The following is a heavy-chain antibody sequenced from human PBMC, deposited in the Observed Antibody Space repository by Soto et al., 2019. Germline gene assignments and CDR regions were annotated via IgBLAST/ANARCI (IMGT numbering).Heavy chain of an antibody. D-gene: IGHD6-6*01. CDR3: AREYRSSSGRFDY. J-gene: IGHJ4*02. V-gene: IGHV1-69*13. CDR1: GGSFSSYA. CDR2: IIPIFGTP. Sequence: SVKVSCKASGGSFSSYAISWVRQAPGQGLEWMGGIIPIFGTPSYAQKFQGRVTITADESTSTAYMELSSLRSEDTAVYYCAREYRSSSGRFDYWGQGTLVTVSS.